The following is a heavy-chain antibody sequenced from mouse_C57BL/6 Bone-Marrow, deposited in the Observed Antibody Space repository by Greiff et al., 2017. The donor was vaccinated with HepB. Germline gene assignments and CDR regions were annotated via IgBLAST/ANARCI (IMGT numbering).Heavy chain of an antibody. V-gene: IGHV1-26*01. J-gene: IGHJ3*01. CDR3: ARPEEAY. CDR2: INPNNGGT. Sequence: EVQVVESGPELVKPGASVKISCKASGYTFTDYYMNWVKQSHGKSLEWIGDINPNNGGTSYNQKFKGKATLTVDKSSSTAYMELRSLTSEDSAVYYCARPEEAYWGQGTLVTVSA. CDR1: GYTFTDYY.